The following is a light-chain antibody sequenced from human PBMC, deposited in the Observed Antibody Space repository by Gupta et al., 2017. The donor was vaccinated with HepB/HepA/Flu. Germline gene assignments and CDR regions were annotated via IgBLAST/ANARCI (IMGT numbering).Light chain of an antibody. CDR2: KDS. CDR3: QSADSSGTVV. V-gene: IGLV3-25*03. CDR1: ALPKQY. J-gene: IGLJ2*01. Sequence: SYELTQPPSVSVSPGQTARITCSGDALPKQYAYWYQQKPGQAPVLVIYKDSERPSGIPERFSGSSSGTTVTLTISGVQAEDKADYYCQSADSSGTVVFGGGTKLTVL.